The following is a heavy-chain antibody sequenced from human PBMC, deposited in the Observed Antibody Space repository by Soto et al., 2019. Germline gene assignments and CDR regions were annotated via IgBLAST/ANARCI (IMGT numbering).Heavy chain of an antibody. CDR3: AREMLLGGYYYGMDV. CDR1: GYTFTGYY. V-gene: IGHV3-53*01. Sequence: SCKASGYTFTGYYMHWVRQAPGKGLEWVSVIYSGGSTYYADSVKGRFTISRDNSKNTLYLQMNILRAEDTAVYYCAREMLLGGYYYGMDVWGQGTTVTVSS. D-gene: IGHD3-16*01. J-gene: IGHJ6*02. CDR2: IYSGGST.